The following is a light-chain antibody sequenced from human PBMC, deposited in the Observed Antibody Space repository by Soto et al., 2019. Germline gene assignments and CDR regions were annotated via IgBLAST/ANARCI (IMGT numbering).Light chain of an antibody. V-gene: IGLV2-23*01. J-gene: IGLJ2*01. CDR3: CSFVGSSTVV. CDR2: EGS. CDR1: SSDVGSYNL. Sequence: QSVLTQPASVSGSPGQSITISCTGTSSDVGSYNLVSWYQQHPGKAPKLMIYEGSKRPSGVSNRFSGSKSGNTASLTISGLQTEDEADSYCCSFVGSSTVVFGGGTKLTVL.